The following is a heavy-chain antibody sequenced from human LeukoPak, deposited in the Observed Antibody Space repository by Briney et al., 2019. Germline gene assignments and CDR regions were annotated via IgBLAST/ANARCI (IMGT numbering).Heavy chain of an antibody. J-gene: IGHJ6*02. CDR2: ISSSGSTI. Sequence: PGGSLRLSCAASGFTFSDYYMSWIRQAPGKGLEWVPYISSSGSTIYYADSVKGRFTISRDNAKNSLYLQMNSLRAEDTAVYYCARDLKAYSSSWYGPYYYYYGMDVWGQGTTVTVSS. D-gene: IGHD6-13*01. CDR3: ARDLKAYSSSWYGPYYYYYGMDV. V-gene: IGHV3-11*01. CDR1: GFTFSDYY.